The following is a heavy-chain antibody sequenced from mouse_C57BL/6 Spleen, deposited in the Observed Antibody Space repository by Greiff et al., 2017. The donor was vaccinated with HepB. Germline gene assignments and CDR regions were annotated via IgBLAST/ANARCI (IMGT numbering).Heavy chain of an antibody. V-gene: IGHV3-1*01. Sequence: VQLKESGPGMVKPSQSLSLTCTVTGYSITSGYDWHWIRHFPGNQLEWMGYISYSGSTNYNPSLKSRISITHDTSKNQFFLKLNSVTTEDTATYYCSRWGWLLQYFDVWGTGTTVTVSS. D-gene: IGHD2-3*01. J-gene: IGHJ1*03. CDR2: ISYSGST. CDR3: SRWGWLLQYFDV. CDR1: GYSITSGYD.